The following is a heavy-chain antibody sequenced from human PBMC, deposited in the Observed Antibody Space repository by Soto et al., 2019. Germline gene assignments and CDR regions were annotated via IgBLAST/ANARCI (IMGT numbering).Heavy chain of an antibody. Sequence: GESLKISCNGSGYSFTIYWISWVRQMPGKGLEWMGRIDPSDSYTNYSPSFQGHVTISADKSISTAYLQWSSLKASDTAMYYCARSYGSGSYPDYWGQGTLVTVSS. CDR3: ARSYGSGSYPDY. V-gene: IGHV5-10-1*01. D-gene: IGHD3-10*01. CDR2: IDPSDSYT. CDR1: GYSFTIYW. J-gene: IGHJ4*02.